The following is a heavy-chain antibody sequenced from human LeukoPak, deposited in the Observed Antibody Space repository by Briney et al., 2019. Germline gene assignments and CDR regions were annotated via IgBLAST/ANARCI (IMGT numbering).Heavy chain of an antibody. J-gene: IGHJ4*02. Sequence: SETLSLTCTVSGYSVSSGYYWGWIRQPPGKGLEWIGSVYHSGSTYYNPSLKSRVTISLDTSKNQFSLKLSSVTAADTAVYYCATSVYYDSSGLDYWGPGTLVTVSS. CDR3: ATSVYYDSSGLDY. D-gene: IGHD3-22*01. V-gene: IGHV4-38-2*02. CDR1: GYSVSSGYY. CDR2: VYHSGST.